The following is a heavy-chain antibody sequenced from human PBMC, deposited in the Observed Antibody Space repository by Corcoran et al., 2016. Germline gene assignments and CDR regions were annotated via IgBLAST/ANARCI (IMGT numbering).Heavy chain of an antibody. V-gene: IGHV1-8*01. D-gene: IGHD3-3*01. J-gene: IGHJ6*02. CDR1: GYTFTSYD. CDR2: MNPNSGNT. CDR3: ARGRGVSLDFLDTPRKKSYYYFGMDV. Sequence: QVQLVQSGAEVKKPGASVKVSCKASGYTFTSYDINWVRQAPGQGLEWMGWMNPNSGNTGYAQKLQGRVTMTRNTTISTAYMELSSLRSKDTAVYYCARGRGVSLDFLDTPRKKSYYYFGMDVWGQGTTVTGPS.